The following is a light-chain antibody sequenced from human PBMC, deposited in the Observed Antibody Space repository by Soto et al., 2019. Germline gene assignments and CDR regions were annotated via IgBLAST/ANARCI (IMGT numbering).Light chain of an antibody. CDR2: GAS. Sequence: LTQSPGTLSLSPGERAHLSCRASQSVSSSYLAWYQQKPGQAPRLLIYGASSRATGIPDRFSGSGSGTDFTLTISRLEPEDFAVYYCQQYGSSPWTFGQGTMVDIK. J-gene: IGKJ1*01. CDR1: QSVSSSY. CDR3: QQYGSSPWT. V-gene: IGKV3-20*01.